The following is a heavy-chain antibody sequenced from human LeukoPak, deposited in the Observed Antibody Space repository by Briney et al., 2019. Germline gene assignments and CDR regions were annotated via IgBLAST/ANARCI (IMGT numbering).Heavy chain of an antibody. CDR1: GFTFSSYE. CDR3: ARTLYSSSWYDPPPFDY. D-gene: IGHD6-13*01. J-gene: IGHJ4*02. Sequence: GGSLRLSCAASGFTFSSYEMNWVRQAPGKGLEWVSYISSSGSTIYYADSVKGRFTISRDNAKNSLYLQMNSLRAEDTAVYYCARTLYSSSWYDPPPFDYWGQGTLVTVSS. CDR2: ISSSGSTI. V-gene: IGHV3-48*03.